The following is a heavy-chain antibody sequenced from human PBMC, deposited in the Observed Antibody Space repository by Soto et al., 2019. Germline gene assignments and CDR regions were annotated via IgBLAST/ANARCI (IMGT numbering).Heavy chain of an antibody. J-gene: IGHJ3*02. CDR2: IYHGGNS. CDR1: GYSINSGYN. CDR3: ARARWYDAFDI. D-gene: IGHD2-15*01. Sequence: PSETLSLTCAVSGYSINSGYNWGWIRKPPGKGLEWIGSIYHGGNSYYNPSLKSRVTISVDISKNQFSLKLSSVTAADTAVYYCARARWYDAFDIWGQGTVVTVSS. V-gene: IGHV4-38-2*01.